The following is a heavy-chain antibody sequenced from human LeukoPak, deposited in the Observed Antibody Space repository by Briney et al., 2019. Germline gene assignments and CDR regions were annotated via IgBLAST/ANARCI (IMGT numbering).Heavy chain of an antibody. Sequence: SETLSLTCTVSGGSISSYYWSWIRQLPGKGLEWIGYIYYSGSTNYNPSLKSRVTISVDTSKNQFSLKLSSVTAADTAVYYCARKTNMDVWGQGTTVTVSS. CDR3: ARKTNMDV. CDR2: IYYSGST. V-gene: IGHV4-59*01. J-gene: IGHJ6*02. CDR1: GGSISSYY. D-gene: IGHD1/OR15-1a*01.